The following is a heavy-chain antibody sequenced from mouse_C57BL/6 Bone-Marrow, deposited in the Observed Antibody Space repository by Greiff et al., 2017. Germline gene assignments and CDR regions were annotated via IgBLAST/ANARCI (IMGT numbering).Heavy chain of an antibody. CDR2: IDPNSGGT. CDR3: AKNYGSSSYYYAMDY. Sequence: QVQLQQPGAELEKPGASVKLSCKASGYTFTSYWMHWVKQRPGRGLEWIGRIDPNSGGTKYNEKFKSKATLTVDKPSSTAYMQLSSLTSEDSAVYYCAKNYGSSSYYYAMDYWGQGTSVTVSS. CDR1: GYTFTSYW. J-gene: IGHJ4*01. V-gene: IGHV1-72*01. D-gene: IGHD1-1*01.